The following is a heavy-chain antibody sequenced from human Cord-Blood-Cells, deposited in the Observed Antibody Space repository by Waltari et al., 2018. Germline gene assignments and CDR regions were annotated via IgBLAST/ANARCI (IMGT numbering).Heavy chain of an antibody. CDR3: ARLPAYDYGDYFDY. Sequence: EVQLVQSGAEVKKPGESLKISCKGSGYSFTSYWIGWVRQMPGKGLDGMGCIYPVDSYTRYSPSFQGQVTISADNAISTAYLQWSSLKASDTAMYYCARLPAYDYGDYFDYWGQGTLVTVSS. J-gene: IGHJ4*02. D-gene: IGHD4-17*01. CDR1: GYSFTSYW. CDR2: IYPVDSYT. V-gene: IGHV5-51*01.